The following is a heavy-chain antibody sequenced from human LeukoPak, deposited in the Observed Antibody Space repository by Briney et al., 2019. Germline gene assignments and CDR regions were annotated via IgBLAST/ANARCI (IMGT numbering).Heavy chain of an antibody. V-gene: IGHV3-30*04. Sequence: GGSLRLSCAASGFTFSSYAMHWVRQAPGKGLEWVAVISYDGSNKYYADSVKGRFTISKDNSKNTLYLQMNSLRAEDTAVYYCARALGYCSGGSCYSFYYYYGMDVWGKGTTVTVSS. CDR2: ISYDGSNK. CDR3: ARALGYCSGGSCYSFYYYYGMDV. CDR1: GFTFSSYA. D-gene: IGHD2-15*01. J-gene: IGHJ6*04.